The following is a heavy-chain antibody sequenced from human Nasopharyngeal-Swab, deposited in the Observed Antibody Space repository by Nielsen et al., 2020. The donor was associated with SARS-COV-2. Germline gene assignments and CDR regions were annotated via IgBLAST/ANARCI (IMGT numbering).Heavy chain of an antibody. D-gene: IGHD3-3*01. Sequence: WIRQPPGKGLEWIGYIYCSGSTYYNPSLKSRVTISVDTSKNQFSLKLSSVTAADTAVYYCARGARITIFGVVSQLDVWGQGTTVTVSS. CDR2: IYCSGST. J-gene: IGHJ6*02. CDR3: ARGARITIFGVVSQLDV. V-gene: IGHV4-31*02.